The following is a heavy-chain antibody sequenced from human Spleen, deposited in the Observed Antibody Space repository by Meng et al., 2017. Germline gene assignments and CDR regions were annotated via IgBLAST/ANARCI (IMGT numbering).Heavy chain of an antibody. CDR1: GGSFSDYY. Sequence: QVRLQQVGAGLLKPSETLSLTCVVSGGSFSDYYWSWTRQPPGKGLEWIGEINHRGNTNYNSFLESRVTISVDTSQNSLSLKLSSVTAADSAVYYCARGPTTVAHDFDYWGQGTLVTVFS. D-gene: IGHD4-11*01. CDR3: ARGPTTVAHDFDY. CDR2: INHRGNT. J-gene: IGHJ4*02. V-gene: IGHV4-34*01.